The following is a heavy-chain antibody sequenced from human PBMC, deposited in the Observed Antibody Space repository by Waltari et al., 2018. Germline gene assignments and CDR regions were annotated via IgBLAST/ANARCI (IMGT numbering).Heavy chain of an antibody. V-gene: IGHV4-34*01. CDR2: INHSGST. Sequence: QVQLQQWGAGLLKPSETLSLTCAVYGGSFSGYYWSWIRQPPGKGLEWIGEINHSGSTNYNPSLKSRVTISVDTSKNQFSLKLSSVTAADTAVYYCARVGYYDSSGYYQPYDYWGQGTLVTVSS. J-gene: IGHJ4*02. CDR1: GGSFSGYY. D-gene: IGHD3-22*01. CDR3: ARVGYYDSSGYYQPYDY.